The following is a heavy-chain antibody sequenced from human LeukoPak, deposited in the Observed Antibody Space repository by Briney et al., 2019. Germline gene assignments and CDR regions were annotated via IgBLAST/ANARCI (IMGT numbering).Heavy chain of an antibody. V-gene: IGHV3-53*01. J-gene: IGHJ4*02. CDR3: AVCSGDCYD. CDR2: IYSGGNT. Sequence: GGSLRLSCAASGFTVSSNYMNWVRQAPGKGLEWVSVIYSGGNTYYADSVMGRFAISKNNSKNTLYLQMNSLRAEDMAVYYCAVCSGDCYDWGQGTLVTVSS. D-gene: IGHD2-21*02. CDR1: GFTVSSNY.